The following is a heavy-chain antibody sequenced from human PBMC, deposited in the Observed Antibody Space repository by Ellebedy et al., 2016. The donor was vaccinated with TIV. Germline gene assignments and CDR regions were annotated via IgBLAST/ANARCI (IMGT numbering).Heavy chain of an antibody. CDR2: ISGTGSDT. CDR3: ARGTRDPQL. CDR1: GFIISDYY. J-gene: IGHJ4*02. V-gene: IGHV3-11*06. D-gene: IGHD1-1*01. Sequence: GESLKISCAAFGFIISDYYMTWFRQAPGRGLECLSYISGTGSDTNYADSVKGRFAISSDNAKNSLYLQMNSLRSEDTAVYYCARGTRDPQLWGQGTLVIVSS.